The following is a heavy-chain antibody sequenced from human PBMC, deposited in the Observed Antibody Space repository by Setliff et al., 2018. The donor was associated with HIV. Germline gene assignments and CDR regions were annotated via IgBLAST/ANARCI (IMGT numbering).Heavy chain of an antibody. CDR1: GGSISSGGYY. Sequence: SETLSLTCTVSGGSISSGGYYWSWIRQHPGKGLEWIGYIYYSGSTYYNPSLKSRVTISVDTSKNQFSLKLSSVTAADTAVYYCAGERSLITVRRNFDSWGQGTLVTVSS. D-gene: IGHD6-6*01. J-gene: IGHJ4*02. CDR3: AGERSLITVRRNFDS. V-gene: IGHV4-31*03. CDR2: IYYSGST.